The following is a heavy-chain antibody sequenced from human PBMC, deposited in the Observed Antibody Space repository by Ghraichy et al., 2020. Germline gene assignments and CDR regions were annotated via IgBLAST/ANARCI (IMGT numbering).Heavy chain of an antibody. V-gene: IGHV4-30-4*01. CDR2: IYYSGST. Sequence: SETLSLTCTVSGGSISSGDYYWSWIRQPPGKGLEWIGYIYYSGSTYYNPSLKSRVTISVDTSKNQFSLKLSSVTAADTAVYYCASQAHIVAAGLLDYWGQGTLVTVSS. J-gene: IGHJ4*02. CDR1: GGSISSGDYY. CDR3: ASQAHIVAAGLLDY. D-gene: IGHD6-13*01.